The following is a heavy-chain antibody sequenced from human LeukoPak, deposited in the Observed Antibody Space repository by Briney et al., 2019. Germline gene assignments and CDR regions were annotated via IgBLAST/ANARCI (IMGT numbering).Heavy chain of an antibody. CDR1: GFTFSSYS. CDR3: ARGPDSSSWYDFWSIDY. D-gene: IGHD6-13*01. Sequence: GGSLRLSCAASGFTFSSYSMNWVRQAPGKGLEWVSYISSSSSTIYYADSVKGRFTISRDNAKNSLYLQMNSLRAEDTAVYYCARGPDSSSWYDFWSIDYWGQGTLVTVSS. CDR2: ISSSSSTI. J-gene: IGHJ4*02. V-gene: IGHV3-48*01.